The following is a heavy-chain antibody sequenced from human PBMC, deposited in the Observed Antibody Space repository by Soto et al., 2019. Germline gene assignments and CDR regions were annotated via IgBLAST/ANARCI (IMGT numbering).Heavy chain of an antibody. J-gene: IGHJ4*02. CDR2: TSNSGST. CDR3: ARGGGSTKVDY. CDR1: GGSITSSSYY. D-gene: IGHD2-2*01. V-gene: IGHV4-31*03. Sequence: QVQLQESGRGLVKPSQTLSLTCTVSGGSITSSSYYWSWIRQHPGEGLEWIGFTSNSGSTSYNPSLKSRVTIPVDTSSNQFSLNLKSVSAADTAVYYCARGGGSTKVDYWGQGTLVTVSP.